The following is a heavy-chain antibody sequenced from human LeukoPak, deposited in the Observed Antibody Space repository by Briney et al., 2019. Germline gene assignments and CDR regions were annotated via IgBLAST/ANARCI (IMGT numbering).Heavy chain of an antibody. J-gene: IGHJ5*02. Sequence: SETLSLTCAVSGGSFSGYYWSWIRQPPGKGLEWIGEMNESGGTTYNPSLKSRVTMSVDPTKNQLSLKLTSVTAADTAVYCCARGLRAARLSAWGQGTLVSVSS. CDR2: MNESGGT. D-gene: IGHD6-6*01. CDR3: ARGLRAARLSA. CDR1: GGSFSGYY. V-gene: IGHV4-34*01.